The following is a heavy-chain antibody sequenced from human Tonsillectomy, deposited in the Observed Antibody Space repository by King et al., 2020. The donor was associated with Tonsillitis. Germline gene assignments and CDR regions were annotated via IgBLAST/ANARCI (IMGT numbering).Heavy chain of an antibody. D-gene: IGHD5-12*01. V-gene: IGHV3-73*02. CDR2: IRTKANNYAT. CDR3: TTVNIVAYDAFDI. Sequence: VQLVESGGGLVQPGGSLKLSCAASGFTFSGSAMHWVRQASGKGLEWVGRIRTKANNYATAYAASVKGRFTISRDDSKYTAYLQMNSLKTEDTAVYYCTTVNIVAYDAFDIWGQGTMVTVSS. CDR1: GFTFSGSA. J-gene: IGHJ3*02.